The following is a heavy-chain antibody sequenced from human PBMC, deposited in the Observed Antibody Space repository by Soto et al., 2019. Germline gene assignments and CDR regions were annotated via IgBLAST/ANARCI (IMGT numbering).Heavy chain of an antibody. Sequence: SETLSLTCTVSGGSISSYYWSWIRQPPGKGLEWIGYIYYSGSTNYNPSLKSRVTISVDTSKNQFSLKLSSVTAADTAVYYCARVGYSNYEGYGMDVWGQGTTVIVSS. V-gene: IGHV4-59*01. CDR3: ARVGYSNYEGYGMDV. CDR2: IYYSGST. J-gene: IGHJ6*02. CDR1: GGSISSYY. D-gene: IGHD4-4*01.